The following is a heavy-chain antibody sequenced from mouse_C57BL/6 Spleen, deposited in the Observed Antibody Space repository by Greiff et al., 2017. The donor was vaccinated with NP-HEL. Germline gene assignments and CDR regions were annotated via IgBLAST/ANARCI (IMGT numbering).Heavy chain of an antibody. CDR2: ISSGSSTI. CDR3: ARRAYYDFPDY. CDR1: GFTFSDYG. D-gene: IGHD2-4*01. J-gene: IGHJ2*01. V-gene: IGHV5-17*01. Sequence: EVKLVESGGGLVKPGGSLKLSCAASGFTFSDYGMHWVRQAPEKGLEWVAYISSGSSTIYYADTVKGRFTISRDNAKNTLFLQMTSLRSEDTAMYYCARRAYYDFPDYWGQGTTLTVSS.